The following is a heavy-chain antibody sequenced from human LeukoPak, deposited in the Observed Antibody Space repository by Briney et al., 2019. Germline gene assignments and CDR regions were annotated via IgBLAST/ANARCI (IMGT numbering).Heavy chain of an antibody. Sequence: ASVKVSCKASGYTFTSYYMHWVRQAPGQGLEWMGIINPSGGSTSYAQKFQGRVTMTRDTSTSTVYMELSSLRSEDTAVYYCARDSYYYDSSGKYYFDYWGQGTLVTVSS. J-gene: IGHJ4*02. CDR2: INPSGGST. CDR3: ARDSYYYDSSGKYYFDY. CDR1: GYTFTSYY. V-gene: IGHV1-46*01. D-gene: IGHD3-22*01.